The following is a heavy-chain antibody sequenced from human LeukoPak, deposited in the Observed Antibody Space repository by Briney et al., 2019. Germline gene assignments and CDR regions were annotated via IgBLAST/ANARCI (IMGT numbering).Heavy chain of an antibody. Sequence: SETLSLTCTVSRGSISSSSYYWGWIRQPPGKGLEWIGSIYYSGSTYYNPSLKSRVTISVDTSKNQFSLKLSSVTAADTAVYYCARGGNSWYADYWGQGNLVTVSS. J-gene: IGHJ4*02. V-gene: IGHV4-39*07. CDR3: ARGGNSWYADY. CDR2: IYYSGST. CDR1: RGSISSSSYY. D-gene: IGHD6-13*01.